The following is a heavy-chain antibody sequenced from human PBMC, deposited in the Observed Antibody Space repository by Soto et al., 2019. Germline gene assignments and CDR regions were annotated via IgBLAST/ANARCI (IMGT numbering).Heavy chain of an antibody. V-gene: IGHV3-30*18. D-gene: IGHD4-4*01. J-gene: IGHJ4*02. CDR1: GFIFSNYD. CDR3: ANGLTTITAAEFDF. CDR2: ISRDAIHK. Sequence: PGGSLRLSCAASGFIFSNYDIHWVRQAPGKGLEWVAGISRDAIHKFYGGSVKGRFTISRDNSKDTMYLQMNSLRVEDTAVYYCANGLTTITAAEFDFWGLGTLVTVSS.